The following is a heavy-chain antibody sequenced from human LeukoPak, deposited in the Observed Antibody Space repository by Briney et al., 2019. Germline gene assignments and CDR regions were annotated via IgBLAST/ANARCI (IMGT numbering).Heavy chain of an antibody. J-gene: IGHJ3*02. CDR1: GGSIKSYY. CDR2: IFYSGST. D-gene: IGHD3-22*01. CDR3: PRPRGYYYDSSGANVFDI. Sequence: SGALSLPFTGSGGSIKSYYWSWVRQPPGKGPEWIGYIFYSGSTNYNPSLKRRAIISLDASKNQFSLKLSSLTAAAAAGYFFPRPRGYYYDSSGANVFDIWGQGTMVTVSS. V-gene: IGHV4-59*01.